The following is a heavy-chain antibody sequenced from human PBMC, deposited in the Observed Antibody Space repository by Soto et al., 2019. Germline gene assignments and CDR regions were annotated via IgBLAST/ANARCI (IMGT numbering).Heavy chain of an antibody. CDR2: IYHSGST. J-gene: IGHJ4*02. V-gene: IGHV4-4*02. D-gene: IGHD6-19*01. CDR1: GGSISSSNW. Sequence: QVQLQESGPGLVKPSGTLSLTCAVSGGSISSSNWWSWVRQPPGKGLEWIGEIYHSGSTNYNPSPXSXXTISVDKSKTQFSLKLSSVTAADTAVYYCARIAVAGTRFDYWGQGTLVTVSS. CDR3: ARIAVAGTRFDY.